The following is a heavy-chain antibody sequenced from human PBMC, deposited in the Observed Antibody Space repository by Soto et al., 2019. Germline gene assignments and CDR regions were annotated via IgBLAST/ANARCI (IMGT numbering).Heavy chain of an antibody. D-gene: IGHD6-13*01. CDR3: ALMYSSPHSVVRMFDY. Sequence: SGPTLVNPTQTLTLTCTFSGFSLSTSGVGVGWIRQPPGKALEWLALIYWDDDKRYSPSLKSRLTITKDTSKNQVVLTMTNMDPVDTATYYCALMYSSPHSVVRMFDYWGQGTLVTVSS. CDR1: GFSLSTSGVG. J-gene: IGHJ4*02. V-gene: IGHV2-5*02. CDR2: IYWDDDK.